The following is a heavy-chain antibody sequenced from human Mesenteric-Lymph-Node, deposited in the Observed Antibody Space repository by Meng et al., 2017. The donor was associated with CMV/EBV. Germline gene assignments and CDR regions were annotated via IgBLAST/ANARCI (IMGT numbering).Heavy chain of an antibody. Sequence: GVLKISCEASGFTFSAYALSWVRQAPGKGLEWLSSISGSGGSTYYADSLRGRFTISRDNSKNTLYLQMSSLRAEDTAVYYCAKQYVNIWGQGTMVTVSS. CDR3: AKQYVNI. CDR1: GFTFSAYA. V-gene: IGHV3-23*01. D-gene: IGHD3-16*01. J-gene: IGHJ3*02. CDR2: ISGSGGST.